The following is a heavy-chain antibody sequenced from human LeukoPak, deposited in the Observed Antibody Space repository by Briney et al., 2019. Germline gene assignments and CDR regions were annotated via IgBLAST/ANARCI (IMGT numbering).Heavy chain of an antibody. CDR2: INHSGST. J-gene: IGHJ3*02. CDR3: ARATEDYGDYVHTFDI. V-gene: IGHV4-34*01. Sequence: PSGTLSLTFAVYGGGFSGFYLSWVRQPPGKGLGWVGGINHSGSTNYSPSLKSRVTISVDTSKNQFSLKLSSVTAADTAVYYCARATEDYGDYVHTFDIWGQGTMVTVSS. CDR1: GGGFSGFY. D-gene: IGHD4-17*01.